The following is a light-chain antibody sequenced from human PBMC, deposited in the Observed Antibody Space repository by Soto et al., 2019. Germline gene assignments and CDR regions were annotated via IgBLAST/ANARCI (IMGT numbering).Light chain of an antibody. J-gene: IGLJ3*02. CDR2: STN. CDR1: SGSVSTSYY. CDR3: VLYMGSGISV. Sequence: QTVVTQEPSFSVSPGGTVTLTCGLSSGSVSTSYYPSWYQQTPGQAPRTLIYSTNTCSSGVPDRFSGSILGNKAALTITGAQADDESDYYCVLYMGSGISVFGGGTQLTVL. V-gene: IGLV8-61*01.